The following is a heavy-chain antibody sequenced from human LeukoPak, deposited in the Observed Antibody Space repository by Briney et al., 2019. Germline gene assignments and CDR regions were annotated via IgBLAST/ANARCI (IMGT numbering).Heavy chain of an antibody. CDR1: GFTVSSNY. CDR2: IYSGGSI. J-gene: IGHJ4*02. CDR3: AKAPVTTCRGAFCYPFDY. D-gene: IGHD2-15*01. V-gene: IGHV3-53*01. Sequence: GGSLRLSCAASGFTVSSNYMTWVRQAPGKGLEWVSVIYSGGSIYYADSVKGRFTISRDNSKNTLYLQMNRLRPEDAAVYYCAKAPVTTCRGAFCYPFDYWGLGTLVTVSS.